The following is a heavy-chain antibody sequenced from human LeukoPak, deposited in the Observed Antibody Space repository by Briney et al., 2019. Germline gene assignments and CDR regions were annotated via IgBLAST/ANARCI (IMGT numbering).Heavy chain of an antibody. J-gene: IGHJ5*02. CDR1: GFTFSSYA. V-gene: IGHV3-23*01. CDR3: AKGDIVVVTATDAPFDP. CDR2: ISGSGGST. D-gene: IGHD2-21*02. Sequence: GGPLRLSCAASGFTFSSYAMSWVRQAPGKGLEWVSAISGSGGSTYYADSVKGRFTISRDNSKNTLYPQMNSLRAEDTAVYYCAKGDIVVVTATDAPFDPWGQGTLVTVSS.